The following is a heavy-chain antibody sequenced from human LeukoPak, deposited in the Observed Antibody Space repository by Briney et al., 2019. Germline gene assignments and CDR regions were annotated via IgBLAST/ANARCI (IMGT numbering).Heavy chain of an antibody. CDR2: INPGGGST. D-gene: IGHD1-26*01. CDR1: GYTFTGYY. CDR3: ARDGKRYSGSLNYMDV. Sequence: ASVKVSCKASGYTFTGYYMHWVRQAPGQGLEWMGIINPGGGSTTYAQKFQGRVTMTRDMSTSTVYMELSSLRSEDTAIYYCARDGKRYSGSLNYMDVWGKGTTVTVSS. V-gene: IGHV1-46*01. J-gene: IGHJ6*03.